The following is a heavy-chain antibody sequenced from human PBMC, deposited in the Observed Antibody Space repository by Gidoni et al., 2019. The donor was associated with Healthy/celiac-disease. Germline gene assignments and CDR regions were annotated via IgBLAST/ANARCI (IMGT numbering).Heavy chain of an antibody. Sequence: QVQLQESGPGLVKPSETLSLTCTVSGGSISSNYWRWIRRPAGKGLEWIGRSYTSGSTNYNPSLKSLVTMSVDTSKSQFSLKLSSVTAADTAVYYCAREPGNRQSMGDSSGYSYYYYYMDVWGKGTTVTVSS. CDR1: GGSISSNY. V-gene: IGHV4-4*07. CDR2: SYTSGST. J-gene: IGHJ6*03. D-gene: IGHD3-22*01. CDR3: AREPGNRQSMGDSSGYSYYYYYMDV.